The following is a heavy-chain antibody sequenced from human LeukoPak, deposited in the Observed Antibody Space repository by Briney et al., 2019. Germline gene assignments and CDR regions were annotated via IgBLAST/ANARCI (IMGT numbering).Heavy chain of an antibody. J-gene: IGHJ4*02. CDR2: IYHSGST. CDR1: GYSISSGYY. D-gene: IGHD5-12*01. V-gene: IGHV4-38-2*02. CDR3: ARDQYSGYDSRFDY. Sequence: SETLSLTCTVSGYSISSGYYWGWIRQPPGKGLEWIGSIYHSGSTNYNPSLKSRVTISVDTSKNQFSLKLSSVTAADTAVYYCARDQYSGYDSRFDYWGQGTLVTVSS.